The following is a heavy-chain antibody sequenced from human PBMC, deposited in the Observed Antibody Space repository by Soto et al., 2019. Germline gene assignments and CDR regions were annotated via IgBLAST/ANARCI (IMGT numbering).Heavy chain of an antibody. Sequence: QITLKESGPTLVKPTQTLTLTCTFSGFSLNTGGVGVGWVRQPRGKAMEWLALIYWDDDERYRPSLRSRLNTTQDTTNNQVVLTMTNMDPEDTATYYCVRNWRYYGGDYYYGMDAWGQGTTVTVSS. J-gene: IGHJ6*02. D-gene: IGHD3-10*01. V-gene: IGHV2-5*02. CDR2: IYWDDDE. CDR3: VRNWRYYGGDYYYGMDA. CDR1: GFSLNTGGVG.